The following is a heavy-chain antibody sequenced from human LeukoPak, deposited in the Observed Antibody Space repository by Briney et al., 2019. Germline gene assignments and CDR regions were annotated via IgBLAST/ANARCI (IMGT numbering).Heavy chain of an antibody. CDR1: GYTFTGYY. J-gene: IGHJ4*02. CDR3: ARETYYYDSSGYLTTRYFDY. CDR2: INPNGGGT. Sequence: GASVKVSCKASGYTFTGYYMHWVRQAPGQGLEWLGWINPNGGGTNYAQKLQGRVTMTTDTSTSTAYMELRSLRSDDTAVYYCARETYYYDSSGYLTTRYFDYWGQGTLVTVSS. D-gene: IGHD3-22*01. V-gene: IGHV1-2*02.